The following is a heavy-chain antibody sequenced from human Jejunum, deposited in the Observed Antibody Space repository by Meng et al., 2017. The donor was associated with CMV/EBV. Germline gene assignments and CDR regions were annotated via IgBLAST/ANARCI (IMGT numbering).Heavy chain of an antibody. V-gene: IGHV1-2*02. CDR1: GYTFTGYY. CDR2: INPNSGDT. J-gene: IGHJ4*02. CDR3: ATSSSGFDFWTDY. D-gene: IGHD5-12*01. Sequence: SGYTFTGYYMRWVRQAPGQGPEWMGWINPNSGDTTYPQQFQGRVTMTRDTSISTAYMELSSLRSDDTAVYYCATSSSGFDFWTDYWGQGTLVTVSS.